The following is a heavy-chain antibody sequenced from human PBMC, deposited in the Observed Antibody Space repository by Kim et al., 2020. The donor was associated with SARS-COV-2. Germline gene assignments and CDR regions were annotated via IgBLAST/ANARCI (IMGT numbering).Heavy chain of an antibody. V-gene: IGHV1-3*01. J-gene: IGHJ4*02. D-gene: IGHD3-22*01. Sequence: KYSQKFQGRVTITRDTSASTAYMELSSLRSEDTAVYYCARDGFYDRIFDYWGQGTLVTVSS. CDR3: ARDGFYDRIFDY.